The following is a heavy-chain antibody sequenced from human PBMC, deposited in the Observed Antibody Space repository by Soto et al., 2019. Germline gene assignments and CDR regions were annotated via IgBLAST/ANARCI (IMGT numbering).Heavy chain of an antibody. V-gene: IGHV1-18*01. CDR3: ARESYYYYYGMDV. J-gene: IGHJ6*02. CDR2: ISAYNGNT. Sequence: ASVKVSCKASGYTFTSYGISWVRQAPGQGLEWMGWISAYNGNTNYAQKLQGRVTMTTDTSTSTAYMELRSLRSDDTAVYYCARESYYYYYGMDVWGQGTTVTVSS. CDR1: GYTFTSYG.